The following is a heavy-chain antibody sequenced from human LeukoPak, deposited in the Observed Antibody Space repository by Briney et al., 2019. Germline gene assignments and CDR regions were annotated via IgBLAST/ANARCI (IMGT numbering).Heavy chain of an antibody. J-gene: IGHJ5*02. D-gene: IGHD5-12*01. CDR2: IYYSGST. CDR1: GGSISSHY. Sequence: SETLSLTCTVSGGSISSHYWSWIRQPPGKGLEWIGYIYYSGSTNYNPSLESRVTISVDTSKNQFSLKLSSVTAADTAVYYCARALATIGWFDPWGQGTLVTVSS. V-gene: IGHV4-59*11. CDR3: ARALATIGWFDP.